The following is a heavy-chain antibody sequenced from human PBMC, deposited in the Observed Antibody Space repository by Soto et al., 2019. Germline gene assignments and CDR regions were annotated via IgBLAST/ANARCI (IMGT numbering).Heavy chain of an antibody. CDR2: IYPGDSDT. Sequence: PGESLKISCKGSGYTFTNYWIVWVRQIPGKGLEWMGSIYPGDSDTRYSPSFQGQVTISADRSISTAYLKWSSLKASDTGMYYCARYPTLTDYFFHGMDVWGQGTTVTVSS. V-gene: IGHV5-51*01. J-gene: IGHJ6*02. CDR1: GYTFTNYW. D-gene: IGHD4-17*01. CDR3: ARYPTLTDYFFHGMDV.